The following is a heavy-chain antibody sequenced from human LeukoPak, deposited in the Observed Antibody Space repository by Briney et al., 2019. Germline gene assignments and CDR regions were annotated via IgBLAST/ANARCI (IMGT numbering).Heavy chain of an antibody. CDR2: ISYDGSDK. V-gene: IGHV3-30*18. CDR3: AKDLRYCSGTSCYEASGMDV. D-gene: IGHD2-2*01. Sequence: PGGSLRLSCAASGFTFSSYGMHWVRQAPGKGLEWVAAISYDGSDKYYADSVKGRFTISKDNSKNTLSLQMHSLRAEDTAVFFCAKDLRYCSGTSCYEASGMDVWGQGTTVTVSS. CDR1: GFTFSSYG. J-gene: IGHJ6*02.